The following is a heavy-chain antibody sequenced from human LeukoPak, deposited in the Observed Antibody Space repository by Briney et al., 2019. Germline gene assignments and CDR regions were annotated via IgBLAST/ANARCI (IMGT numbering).Heavy chain of an antibody. CDR1: GDSVSSNSAA. V-gene: IGHV6-1*01. J-gene: IGHJ4*02. CDR3: ARLENWAFDF. CDR2: TYYRSKWST. D-gene: IGHD7-27*01. Sequence: SQTLSLTCALSGDSVSSNSAAWNWIRQSPSRGLEWLGRTYYRSKWSTDYAVSVKSRITVNPDTSKNRFSLQLNSVTPEDTAVYYCARLENWAFDFWGQGTLITVSS.